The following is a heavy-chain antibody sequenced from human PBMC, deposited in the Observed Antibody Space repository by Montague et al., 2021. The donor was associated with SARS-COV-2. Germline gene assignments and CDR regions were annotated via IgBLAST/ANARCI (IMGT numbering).Heavy chain of an antibody. V-gene: IGHV4-59*12. CDR3: ARFRIWNHLYGMDV. J-gene: IGHJ6*02. CDR1: GGSFCPYY. Sequence: SETLSLTCSVSGGSFCPYYWTWIRQTPGKGLEWIGYVSHTGSTXXXPSXXXRVSMFVDSSKSQFSLELSSVTAADTAIYYCARFRIWNHLYGMDVWGQGTTVIVSS. D-gene: IGHD2-15*01. CDR2: VSHTGST.